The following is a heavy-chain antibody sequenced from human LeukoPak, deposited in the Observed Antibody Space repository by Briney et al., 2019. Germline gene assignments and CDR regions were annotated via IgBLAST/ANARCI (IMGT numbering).Heavy chain of an antibody. CDR1: GFTFNKYN. V-gene: IGHV3-30*18. CDR3: AKDLFLAAAGPPSSFYYGMDV. CDR2: ISYDGSNK. D-gene: IGHD6-13*01. J-gene: IGHJ6*02. Sequence: PGGSLRLSCAASGFTFNKYNMNWVRQAPGKGLEWVAVISYDGSNKYYADSVKGRFTISRDNSKNTLYLQMNSLRAEDTAAYYCAKDLFLAAAGPPSSFYYGMDVWGQGTTVTVSS.